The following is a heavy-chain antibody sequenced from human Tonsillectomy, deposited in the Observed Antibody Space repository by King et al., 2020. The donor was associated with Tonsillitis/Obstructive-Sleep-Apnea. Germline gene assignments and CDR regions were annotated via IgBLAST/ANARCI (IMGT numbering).Heavy chain of an antibody. Sequence: VQLVESGGGLVQPGGSLRLSCAASGFTFSSYAMSWVRQAPGKGLEWVSGISVSGTGTYSADSVKGRFTISRDNSKNTLYLQMNSLRVEDTAVYYCAKAFSLGYFYYYMDVWGKGTTVTVSS. CDR2: ISVSGTGT. D-gene: IGHD2/OR15-2a*01. V-gene: IGHV3-23*04. CDR3: AKAFSLGYFYYYMDV. CDR1: GFTFSSYA. J-gene: IGHJ6*03.